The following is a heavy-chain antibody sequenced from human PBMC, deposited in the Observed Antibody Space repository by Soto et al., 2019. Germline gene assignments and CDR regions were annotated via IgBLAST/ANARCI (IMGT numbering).Heavy chain of an antibody. V-gene: IGHV1-69*13. CDR1: GDTFSSYA. D-gene: IGHD3-22*01. J-gene: IGHJ4*02. CDR3: ARALDSGYSPFYFDY. Sequence: SLKVSCKASGDTFSSYAISWVRQAPGQGLEWMGGIIPIFGTANYAQKFQGRVTITADESTSTAYMELSSLRSEDTAVYYCARALDSGYSPFYFDYWGQGTLVTVSS. CDR2: IIPIFGTA.